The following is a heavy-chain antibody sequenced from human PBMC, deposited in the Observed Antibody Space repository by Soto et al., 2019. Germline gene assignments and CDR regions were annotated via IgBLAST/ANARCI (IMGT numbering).Heavy chain of an antibody. J-gene: IGHJ5*02. CDR2: IKQDGSEK. CDR3: ARDHDYGGNWFDP. V-gene: IGHV3-7*01. CDR1: GFTFSSYW. Sequence: GGSLRLSCAASGFTFSSYWMSWVRQAPGKGLEWVANIKQDGSEKYYVDSVKGRFTISRDNAKNSLYLQMNSLRAEDTAVYYCARDHDYGGNWFDPWGQGTLVTVSS. D-gene: IGHD4-17*01.